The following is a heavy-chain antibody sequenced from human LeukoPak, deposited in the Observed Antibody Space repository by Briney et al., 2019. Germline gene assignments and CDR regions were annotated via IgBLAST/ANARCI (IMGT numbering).Heavy chain of an antibody. Sequence: GGSLRLSCAASGFTFSTYGMNWVRQAPGKGLEWVSAISGSGGSTYYADSVKGRFTISRDNSKNTLYLQMNSLRAEDTAVYYCAKGGGGDYTPLYWGQGTLVTVSS. CDR2: ISGSGGST. D-gene: IGHD4-17*01. CDR1: GFTFSTYG. V-gene: IGHV3-23*01. CDR3: AKGGGGDYTPLY. J-gene: IGHJ4*02.